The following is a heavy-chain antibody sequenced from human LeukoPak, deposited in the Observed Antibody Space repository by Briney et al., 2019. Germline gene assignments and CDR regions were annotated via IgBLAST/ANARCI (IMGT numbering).Heavy chain of an antibody. J-gene: IGHJ4*02. Sequence: SETLSLTCTVSGDSIGGSVDYWVWIRQPPGKGLEWIGSIFYSGRTYYNPSLKSRVTISVDTSKNQFSLNLSSVTAADTAVYYCARGEVLTSALFWRGGMFDFWGQGTLVTVSS. V-gene: IGHV4-39*07. CDR2: IFYSGRT. CDR1: GDSIGGSVDY. CDR3: ARGEVLTSALFWRGGMFDF. D-gene: IGHD2-21*02.